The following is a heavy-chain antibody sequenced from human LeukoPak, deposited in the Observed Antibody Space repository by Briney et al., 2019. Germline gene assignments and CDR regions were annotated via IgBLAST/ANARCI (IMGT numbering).Heavy chain of an antibody. CDR1: GGSISSSSYY. Sequence: SETLSLTCTVSGGSISSSSYYWGWIRQPPGKGLEWIGSIYYSGSTYYNPSLKSRVTISVDTSKNQFSLKLSSVTAADTAVYYCARVEMRIFKNSLDYWGQGTLVTVSS. CDR2: IYYSGST. J-gene: IGHJ4*02. V-gene: IGHV4-39*07. D-gene: IGHD2-15*01. CDR3: ARVEMRIFKNSLDY.